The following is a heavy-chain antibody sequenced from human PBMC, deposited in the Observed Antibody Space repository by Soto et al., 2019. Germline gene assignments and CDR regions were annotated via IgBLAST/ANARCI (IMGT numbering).Heavy chain of an antibody. D-gene: IGHD2-15*01. Sequence: VQLLESGGGFVQPGGSLRLSCGASGFTFSSYAMSWVRQAPGKGLEWVSSIGGSGGGTYYADSVKGRFTISRDNYKNTLYLQTNTLRVGDTAVYYCAKDPEAEPLPNGVDPWGQANLVTVPS. CDR1: GFTFSSYA. J-gene: IGHJ5*02. CDR3: AKDPEAEPLPNGVDP. CDR2: IGGSGGGT. V-gene: IGHV3-23*01.